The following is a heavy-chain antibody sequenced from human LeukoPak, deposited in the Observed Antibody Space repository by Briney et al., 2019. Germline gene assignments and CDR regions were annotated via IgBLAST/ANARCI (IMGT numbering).Heavy chain of an antibody. CDR1: GGSVDSGSYY. D-gene: IGHD3-22*01. Sequence: KPSETLSLTCTVSGGSVDSGSYYWSWIRQPPGKGLEWIGYIYYSGSTNYNPSLKSRVTISVDTSKNQFSLKLSSVTAADTAVYYCAREILGYYDNYFDYWGQGTLVTVSS. CDR3: AREILGYYDNYFDY. V-gene: IGHV4-61*01. CDR2: IYYSGST. J-gene: IGHJ4*02.